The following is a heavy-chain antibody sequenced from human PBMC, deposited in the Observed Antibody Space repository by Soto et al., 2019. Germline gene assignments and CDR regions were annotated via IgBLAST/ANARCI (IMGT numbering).Heavy chain of an antibody. Sequence: GGSLRLSCAASGFTFSSYAMSWVRQAPGKGLEWVSAISGSGGSTYYADSVKGRFTISRDNSKNTLYLQMNSLRAEDTTVYYCAKAKYSSTDFDYWGQGTLVTVSS. D-gene: IGHD6-13*01. CDR3: AKAKYSSTDFDY. V-gene: IGHV3-23*01. CDR2: ISGSGGST. J-gene: IGHJ4*02. CDR1: GFTFSSYA.